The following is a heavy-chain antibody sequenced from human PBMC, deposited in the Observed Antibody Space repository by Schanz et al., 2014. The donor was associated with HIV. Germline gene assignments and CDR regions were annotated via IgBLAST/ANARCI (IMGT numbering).Heavy chain of an antibody. CDR3: ARGRFCSGGSCYHDY. CDR1: GGTFINYA. CDR2: PIPLFGTS. J-gene: IGHJ4*02. Sequence: QVQLVQSGAEVKKPGSSVKVFCRASGGTFINYAFSWVRQAPGQGLEWMGGPIPLFGTSNYAQKFQGRATITADDSTSTAYMELSSLRSEDTAVYYCARGRFCSGGSCYHDYWGQGTLVTVSS. V-gene: IGHV1-69*01. D-gene: IGHD2-15*01.